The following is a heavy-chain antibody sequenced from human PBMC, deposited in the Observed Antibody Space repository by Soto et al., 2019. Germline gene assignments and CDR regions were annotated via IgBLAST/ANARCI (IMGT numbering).Heavy chain of an antibody. V-gene: IGHV1-18*01. J-gene: IGHJ4*02. CDR3: ARGRYGEY. Sequence: QVHLVQSGAEVKKPGASVKVSCKGSGYTFTSYGITWVRQAPGQGLEWMGWISAHNGNTNYAQNLQGRVTVTRDPSTSTAYMELRSLRSDDTAVYYCARGRYGEYWGQGALVTVSS. CDR2: ISAHNGNT. CDR1: GYTFTSYG. D-gene: IGHD3-10*01.